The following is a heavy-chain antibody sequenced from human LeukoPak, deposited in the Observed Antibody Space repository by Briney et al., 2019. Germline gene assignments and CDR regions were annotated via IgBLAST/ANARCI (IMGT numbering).Heavy chain of an antibody. D-gene: IGHD2-2*01. CDR1: GGSISSGGYY. J-gene: IGHJ3*02. V-gene: IGHV4-31*03. CDR2: IYYSGST. Sequence: TSETLSLTCTVSGGSISSGGYYWSWIRQHPGKGLEWIGYIYYSGSTYYNPSLKSRVTISVDTSKNQFSLKLSSVTAADTAVYYCASGCSSTSCSIDAFDIWGQGTMVTVSS. CDR3: ASGCSSTSCSIDAFDI.